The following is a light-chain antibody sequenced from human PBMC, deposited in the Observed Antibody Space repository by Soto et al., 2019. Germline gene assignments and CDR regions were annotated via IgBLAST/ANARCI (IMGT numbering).Light chain of an antibody. CDR1: SSNIGSNT. V-gene: IGLV1-44*01. J-gene: IGLJ2*01. CDR3: ASWDDSLSGVL. Sequence: QSVLTQPPSASGTLGQRVTISCSGSSSNIGSNTVNWYQQLPGTAPRLLIYSNDQRPSGVPDRFSASKSGTSASLAISGLRSEDEADYYCASWDDSLSGVLFGGGTKVTVL. CDR2: SND.